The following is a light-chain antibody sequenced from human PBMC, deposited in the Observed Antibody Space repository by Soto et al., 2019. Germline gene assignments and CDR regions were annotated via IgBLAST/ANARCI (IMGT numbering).Light chain of an antibody. J-gene: IGKJ2*01. CDR1: QGISSY. V-gene: IGKV1-9*01. Sequence: DIQLTQSPSFLSASVGDRVTITCRASQGISSYLAWYQQKPGKAPKLLIYAASTLQSGVPSRFSGSGSGTEFTLTISRLQPEDFAIYYCQQLNSYPLYTFGQGTKLEIK. CDR3: QQLNSYPLYT. CDR2: AAS.